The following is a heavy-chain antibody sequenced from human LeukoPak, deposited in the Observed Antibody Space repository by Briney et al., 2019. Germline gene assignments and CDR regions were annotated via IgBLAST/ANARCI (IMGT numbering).Heavy chain of an antibody. CDR1: GFTFSSYS. J-gene: IGHJ4*03. D-gene: IGHD3-22*01. CDR2: ISSSSSTI. CDR3: ARDMYYYDSSGYRGGYFDY. V-gene: IGHV3-48*01. Sequence: PPGGSLRLSCAASGFTFSSYSMNWVRQAPGKGLEWVSYISSSSSTIYYADSVKGRFTISRDNAKNSLYLQMNSLRAEDTAVYYCARDMYYYDSSGYRGGYFDYWGQGTLVTVSS.